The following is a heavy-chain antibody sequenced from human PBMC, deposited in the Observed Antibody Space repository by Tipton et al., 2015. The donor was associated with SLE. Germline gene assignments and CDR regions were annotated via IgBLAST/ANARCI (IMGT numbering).Heavy chain of an antibody. V-gene: IGHV3-66*01. J-gene: IGHJ4*02. D-gene: IGHD5-12*01. CDR3: ARGKYSGYDPLGY. CDR1: GFTFSSYP. CDR2: IYRGGNT. Sequence: SLRLSCVVSGFTFSSYPMHWVRQAPGKGLEWVSIIYRGGNTQYADSVKGRFTISRDNSQNMLYLQMNSLRAEDTAVYYCARGKYSGYDPLGYWGQGTLVTVSS.